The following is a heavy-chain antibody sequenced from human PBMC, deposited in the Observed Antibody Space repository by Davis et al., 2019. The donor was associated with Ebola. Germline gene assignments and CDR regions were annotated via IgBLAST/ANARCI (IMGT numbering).Heavy chain of an antibody. V-gene: IGHV3-11*05. D-gene: IGHD1-26*01. CDR1: GFRFSDHF. CDR3: GRVEWANTMVDV. CDR2: ISGDSDNT. J-gene: IGHJ6*02. Sequence: GGSLRLSCVASGFRFSDHFMAWIRQAPGKGLEWVSYISGDSDNTNHADPVKGRLTIPRDNAKRSLFLQMNSLRAEDTAVYFCGRVEWANTMVDVWGQGTTVIVSS.